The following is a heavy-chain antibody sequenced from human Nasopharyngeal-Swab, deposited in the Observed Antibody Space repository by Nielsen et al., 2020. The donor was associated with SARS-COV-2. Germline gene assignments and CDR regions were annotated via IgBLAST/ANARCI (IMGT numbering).Heavy chain of an antibody. V-gene: IGHV1-24*01. Sequence: ASVKVSCKVSGYTLTELSMHWMRQAPGKGLEWMGGFDPEDGETIYAQRFQGRVTMTEDTSTDTAYMELSSLRSEDTAVYYCASLRFWSGYYFDYWGQGTLVTVSS. J-gene: IGHJ4*02. CDR2: FDPEDGET. CDR1: GYTLTELS. D-gene: IGHD3-3*01. CDR3: ASLRFWSGYYFDY.